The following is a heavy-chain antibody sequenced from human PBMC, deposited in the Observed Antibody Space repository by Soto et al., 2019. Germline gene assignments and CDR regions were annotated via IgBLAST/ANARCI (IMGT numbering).Heavy chain of an antibody. V-gene: IGHV3-49*03. D-gene: IGHD3-10*01. CDR2: IRREGYVETP. Sequence: PGGSLRLSCSASGFIFGDYDVGWFRQAPGKGLEWVGVIRREGYVETPEFAASVKGTFTISRDDSINTAYLQMNSPGTEDTAVYYCARGDDYYGRPLMDVWGQGTTVTVSS. CDR3: ARGDDYYGRPLMDV. CDR1: GFIFGDYD. J-gene: IGHJ6*02.